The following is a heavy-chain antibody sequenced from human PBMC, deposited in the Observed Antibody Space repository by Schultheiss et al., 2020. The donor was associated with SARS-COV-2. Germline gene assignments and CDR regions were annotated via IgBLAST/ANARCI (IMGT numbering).Heavy chain of an antibody. CDR1: GGSISSGGYS. Sequence: SETLSLTCAVSGGSISSGGYSWSWIRQTPEKGLEYIGYIYYSGSTNYNPSFKSRVTISVDTSKNQFSLKLSSVTAADTAVYYCARESKPNWFDPWGQGTLVTVSS. J-gene: IGHJ5*02. V-gene: IGHV4-61*08. CDR2: IYYSGST. CDR3: ARESKPNWFDP. D-gene: IGHD4-11*01.